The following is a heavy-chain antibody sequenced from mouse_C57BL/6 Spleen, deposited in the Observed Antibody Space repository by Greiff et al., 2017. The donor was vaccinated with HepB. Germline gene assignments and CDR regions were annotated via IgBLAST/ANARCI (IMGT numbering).Heavy chain of an antibody. V-gene: IGHV3-6*01. Sequence: EVQLVESGPGLVKPSQSLSLTCSVTGYSITSGYYWNWIRQFPGNKLEWMGYISYDGSNNYNPSLKNRISITRDTSKNQFFLKLNSVTTEDTATYYCARDHDLYAMDYWGQGTSVTVSS. CDR1: GYSITSGYY. CDR3: ARDHDLYAMDY. J-gene: IGHJ4*01. CDR2: ISYDGSN. D-gene: IGHD2-3*01.